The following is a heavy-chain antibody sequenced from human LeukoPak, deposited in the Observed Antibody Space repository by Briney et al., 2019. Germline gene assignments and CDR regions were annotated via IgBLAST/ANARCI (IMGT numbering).Heavy chain of an antibody. CDR3: ARHVWFGEHNGHENWFDP. V-gene: IGHV3-66*04. J-gene: IGHJ5*02. Sequence: GGSLRLSCAASGFIVSQNYMSWVRQAPGKGLEWVSVIFRGDDTNYVDSVKGRFTIFRDNSKNTLYLQMNSLTAEDTAVYYCARHVWFGEHNGHENWFDPWGQGTLVIVPS. D-gene: IGHD3-10*01. CDR2: IFRGDDT. CDR1: GFIVSQNY.